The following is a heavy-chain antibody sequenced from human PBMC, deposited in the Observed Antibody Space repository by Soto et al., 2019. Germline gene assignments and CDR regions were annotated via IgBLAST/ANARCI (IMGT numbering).Heavy chain of an antibody. CDR3: ARDPGYSTTWHQAFDI. Sequence: ASVKVSCKASGYTFTSYGISWVRQAPGQGPEWMGRISTYNGNTNYVQKLQGRVTMTTDTSTNTAYMELRSLRYDDTAMYYCARDPGYSTTWHQAFDIWGQGTMVTVS. CDR1: GYTFTSYG. CDR2: ISTYNGNT. D-gene: IGHD6-13*01. V-gene: IGHV1-18*01. J-gene: IGHJ3*02.